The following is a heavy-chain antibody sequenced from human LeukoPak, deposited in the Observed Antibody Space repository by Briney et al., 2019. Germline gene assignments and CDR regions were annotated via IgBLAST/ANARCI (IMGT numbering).Heavy chain of an antibody. CDR1: GFTFSSYA. CDR3: AREGLYSYGPFDY. D-gene: IGHD5-18*01. Sequence: GGSLRVSCAAPGFTFSSYAMHWVRQAPGKGLEWVAVISYDGSNKYYADSVKGRFTISRDNSKNTLYLQMNSLRAEDTAVYYCAREGLYSYGPFDYWGQGTLVTVSS. V-gene: IGHV3-30*04. CDR2: ISYDGSNK. J-gene: IGHJ4*02.